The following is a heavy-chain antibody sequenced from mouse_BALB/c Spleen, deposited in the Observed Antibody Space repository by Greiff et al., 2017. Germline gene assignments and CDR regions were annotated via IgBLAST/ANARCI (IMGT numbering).Heavy chain of an antibody. V-gene: IGHV1-4*01. CDR1: GYTFTSYR. J-gene: IGHJ4*01. D-gene: IGHD2-1*01. CDR3: ARGRNYGNYLYAMDY. Sequence: VQLLQSGAELAKPGASVKMSCKASGYTFTSYRMHWVKQRPGQGLEWIGYINPSTGYTEYNQKFKDKATLTADKSSSTAYMQLSSLTSEDSAVYYCARGRNYGNYLYAMDYWGQGTSVTVSS. CDR2: INPSTGYT.